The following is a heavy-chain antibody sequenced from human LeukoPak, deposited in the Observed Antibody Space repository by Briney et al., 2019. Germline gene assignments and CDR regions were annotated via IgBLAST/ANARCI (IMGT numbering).Heavy chain of an antibody. CDR3: ATELRWKDH. CDR2: IIPILGIA. Sequence: GASVKVSCEASGGTFSSYAISWVRQAPGQGLEWMGRIIPILGIANYAQKFQGRVAMTRDTSISTAYMELSSLTSEDTAVYYCATELRWKDHWGQGTLVTVSS. CDR1: GGTFSSYA. V-gene: IGHV1-69*04. J-gene: IGHJ4*02. D-gene: IGHD4-23*01.